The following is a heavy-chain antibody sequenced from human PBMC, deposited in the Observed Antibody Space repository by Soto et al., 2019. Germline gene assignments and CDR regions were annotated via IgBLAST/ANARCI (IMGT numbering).Heavy chain of an antibody. CDR3: ARSPMFNFDS. CDR2: INGDGSKT. V-gene: IGHV3-74*01. CDR1: GFTFSSYW. Sequence: GESLKISCAASGFTFSSYWIHWVRQAPGKGLVWVSQINGDGSKTTYADSVKGRFTISRDNARNTLYLQMNSLGAEDTAVYYCARSPMFNFDSWGQGTLGTVSS. J-gene: IGHJ4*02. D-gene: IGHD3-10*02.